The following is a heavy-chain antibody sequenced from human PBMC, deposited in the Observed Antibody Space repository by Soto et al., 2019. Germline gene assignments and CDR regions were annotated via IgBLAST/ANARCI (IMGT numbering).Heavy chain of an antibody. V-gene: IGHV3-33*01. D-gene: IGHD2-21*01. Sequence: QVQVAESGGGVVQPGRSLRLSCAASGFPFSSCGMHWVRQAPGKGLEWVAFIYYDGSNKFYADSVKGRFTISRDNSKNTLYLQMNSLRAEDTAVYYCAREDTISSRAYYFDYWGQGTLVTVSS. J-gene: IGHJ4*02. CDR2: IYYDGSNK. CDR3: AREDTISSRAYYFDY. CDR1: GFPFSSCG.